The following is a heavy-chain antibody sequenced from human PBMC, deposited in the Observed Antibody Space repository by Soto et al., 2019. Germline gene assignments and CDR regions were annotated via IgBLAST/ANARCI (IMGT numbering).Heavy chain of an antibody. CDR2: ISGSGGST. D-gene: IGHD2-21*02. CDR1: GFTFSSYA. J-gene: IGHJ6*02. V-gene: IGHV3-23*01. Sequence: GGSLRLSCAASGFTFSSYAMSWVRQAPGKGLEWVSAISGSGGSTYYADSVKGRFTISRDNSKNTLYLQMNSLRAEDTAVYYCAKTLVSWHIVVVTAIHYGMDVWGQGTTVTVSS. CDR3: AKTLVSWHIVVVTAIHYGMDV.